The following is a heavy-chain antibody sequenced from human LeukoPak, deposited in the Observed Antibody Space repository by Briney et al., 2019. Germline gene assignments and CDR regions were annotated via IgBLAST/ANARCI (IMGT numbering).Heavy chain of an antibody. CDR3: ARQENYHDSVSYYNPPYFFDY. Sequence: GESLKISCTGSQYIFTSFWIGWVRQMPGKGLEWMGIINPDDSDTRYSPSLQGQVTFSADKSISTAYLQWSSLKASDTAMYYCARQENYHDSVSYYNPPYFFDYGGQGTLLTVSS. CDR1: QYIFTSFW. CDR2: INPDDSDT. D-gene: IGHD3-10*01. V-gene: IGHV5-51*01. J-gene: IGHJ4*02.